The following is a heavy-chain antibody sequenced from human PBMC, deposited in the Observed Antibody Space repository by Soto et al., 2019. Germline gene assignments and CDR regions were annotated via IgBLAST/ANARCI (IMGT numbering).Heavy chain of an antibody. CDR1: GGSISSYY. CDR3: ARAVYDFWIGSYSANYYYYYYMDV. V-gene: IGHV4-59*01. D-gene: IGHD3-3*01. J-gene: IGHJ6*03. CDR2: IYYSGST. Sequence: SETLSLTCTVSGGSISSYYWSWIRQPPGKGLEWIGYIYYSGSTNHNPSLKSRVTISVDTSNNQFSLKLSSVTAADTAVYYCARAVYDFWIGSYSANYYYYYYMDVWGKGTTVTVSS.